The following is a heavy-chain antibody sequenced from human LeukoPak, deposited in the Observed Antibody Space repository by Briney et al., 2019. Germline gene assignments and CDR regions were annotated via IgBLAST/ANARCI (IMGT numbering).Heavy chain of an antibody. D-gene: IGHD6-6*01. CDR3: AREGQKYLPFDY. CDR2: ITSSSTYI. V-gene: IGHV3-21*01. Sequence: GGSLRLSCAASGFTFSSYTMNWVRQAPGKGLEWVSSITSSSTYIYYADSVKGRFTVSRDNAKNSLYLQMNSLRAEDTAVYYCAREGQKYLPFDYWGQGTLVTVSS. J-gene: IGHJ4*02. CDR1: GFTFSSYT.